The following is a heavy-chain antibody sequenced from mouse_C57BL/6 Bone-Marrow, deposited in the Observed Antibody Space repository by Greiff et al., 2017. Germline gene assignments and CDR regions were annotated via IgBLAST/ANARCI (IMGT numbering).Heavy chain of an antibody. V-gene: IGHV1-69*01. Sequence: VQLQQPGAELVMPGASVKLSCKASGYTFTSYWMHWVKQRPGQGLEWIGEIDPSDSYTNYNQKFKGKSTLTVDKSSSTAYMQLSSLTSEDSAVYYCARQVTYGYDWFAYWGQGPLVTVAA. D-gene: IGHD2-2*01. CDR1: GYTFTSYW. CDR2: IDPSDSYT. J-gene: IGHJ3*01. CDR3: ARQVTYGYDWFAY.